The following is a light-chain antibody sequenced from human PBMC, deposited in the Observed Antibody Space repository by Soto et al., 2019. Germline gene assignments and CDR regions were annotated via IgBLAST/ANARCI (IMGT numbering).Light chain of an antibody. V-gene: IGLV1-36*01. J-gene: IGLJ2*01. CDR3: AAWDDNLNGPV. CDR1: TSNIGDNA. Sequence: QSVLTQPPSVSAAPGQRVTISCSGSTSNIGDNAVNWYQQLPGKAPKVVIYYDDLVPSGVSDRFSGSRPGTSASLAISGLQSEDEGDYYCAAWDDNLNGPVFGGGTKLTVL. CDR2: YDD.